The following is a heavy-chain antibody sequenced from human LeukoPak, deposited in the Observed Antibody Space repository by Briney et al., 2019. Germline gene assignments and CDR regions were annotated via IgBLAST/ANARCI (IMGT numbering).Heavy chain of an antibody. Sequence: GGSLRLSCAASGLTFKRYAMSWVRQAPGKGLEGVSAMIGRGGSTYYADSVKGRSTISRDNSKNTLYLQMNSLRAEDTAVYYCAKAMNWNDPTDYWGQGTLVTVSS. D-gene: IGHD1-1*01. CDR3: AKAMNWNDPTDY. CDR1: GLTFKRYA. J-gene: IGHJ4*02. CDR2: MIGRGGST. V-gene: IGHV3-23*01.